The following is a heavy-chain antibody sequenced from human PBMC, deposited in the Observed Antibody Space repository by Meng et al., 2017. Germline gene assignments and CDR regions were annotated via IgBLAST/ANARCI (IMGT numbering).Heavy chain of an antibody. CDR1: VFSLSTGGVG. Sequence: QITFKASGPTLVKPTQTLTLTCTFYVFSLSTGGVGVGWIRQPPGKALEWLALIYWDDDTRYSPSLKSRLSITKDTSKNQVFLTMTNMDPVDTATYYCAHRSSAWAFDSWGQGTLVTVSS. V-gene: IGHV2-5*02. CDR3: AHRSSAWAFDS. J-gene: IGHJ4*02. CDR2: IYWDDDT. D-gene: IGHD7-27*01.